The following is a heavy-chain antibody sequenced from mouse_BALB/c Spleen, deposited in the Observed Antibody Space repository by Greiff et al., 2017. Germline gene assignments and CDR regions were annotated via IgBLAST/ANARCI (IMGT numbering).Heavy chain of an antibody. CDR1: GYSITSGYY. CDR3: ARGYGSTSGDV. Sequence: EVQLKQSGPGLVKPSQSLSLTCSVTGYSITSGYYWNWIRQFPGNKLEWMGYISYDGSNNYNPSLKNRISITRDTSKNQFFLKLNSVTTEDTATYYCARGYGSTSGDVWGAGTTVTVSS. CDR2: ISYDGSN. D-gene: IGHD1-1*01. J-gene: IGHJ1*01. V-gene: IGHV3-6*02.